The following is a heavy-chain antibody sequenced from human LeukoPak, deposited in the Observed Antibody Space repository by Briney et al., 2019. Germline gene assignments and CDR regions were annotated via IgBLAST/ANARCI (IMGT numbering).Heavy chain of an antibody. Sequence: SQTLSLTCTVSGGSISSSSYYWGWIRQPPGKGLEWIRSIYYSGSTYYNPSLKSRVTISVDTSKNQFSLKLSSVTAADTAVYYCARDAASSGSYFPNYFDYWGQGTLVTVSS. CDR3: ARDAASSGSYFPNYFDY. CDR1: GGSISSSSYY. J-gene: IGHJ4*02. V-gene: IGHV4-39*07. CDR2: IYYSGST. D-gene: IGHD1-26*01.